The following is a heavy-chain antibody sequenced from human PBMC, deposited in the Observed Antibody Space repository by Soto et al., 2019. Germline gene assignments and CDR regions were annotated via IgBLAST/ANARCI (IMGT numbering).Heavy chain of an antibody. J-gene: IGHJ3*02. V-gene: IGHV4-59*01. CDR1: GGSISSYY. D-gene: IGHD1-7*01. CDR2: IYYSGST. CDR3: ARSKGRITGTGGAFDI. Sequence: SETLSLTCTVSGGSISSYYWSWIRQPPGKGLEWIGYIYYSGSTNYNPSLKSRVTISVDTSKNQFSLKLSSVTAADTAVYYCARSKGRITGTGGAFDIWGQGTMVTVSS.